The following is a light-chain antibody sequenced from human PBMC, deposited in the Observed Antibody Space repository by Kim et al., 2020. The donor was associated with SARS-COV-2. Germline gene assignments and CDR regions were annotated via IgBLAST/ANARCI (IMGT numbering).Light chain of an antibody. CDR1: ISNVGSDP. Sequence: GQRVTISRSVSISNVGSDPVNWYQQLPGTAPKLLIYSNNQRASGVSDRFSGSKSGASASLAISGLQSEDEGDYYCASWDDRLYRPVFGGGTQLTVL. V-gene: IGLV1-44*01. CDR3: ASWDDRLYRPV. CDR2: SNN. J-gene: IGLJ3*02.